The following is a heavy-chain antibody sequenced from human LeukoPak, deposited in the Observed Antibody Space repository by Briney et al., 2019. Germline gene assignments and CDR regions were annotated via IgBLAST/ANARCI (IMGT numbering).Heavy chain of an antibody. D-gene: IGHD3-9*01. CDR3: ARGRAYYDILTGYPRSYYYYGMDV. CDR1: GGSVSSGSYY. CDR2: IYYSGST. V-gene: IGHV4-61*01. Sequence: SETLSLTCTVSGGSVSSGSYYWSWIRQPPGKGLEWIGYIYYSGSTNYNPSLKSRVTISVDTSKNQFSLKLSSVTAADTAVYYCARGRAYYDILTGYPRSYYYYGMDVWGQGTTVTVSS. J-gene: IGHJ6*02.